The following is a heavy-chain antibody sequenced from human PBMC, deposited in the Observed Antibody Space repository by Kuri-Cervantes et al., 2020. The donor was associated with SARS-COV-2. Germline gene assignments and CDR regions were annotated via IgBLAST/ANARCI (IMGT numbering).Heavy chain of an antibody. CDR2: IYHSGST. Sequence: SETLSLTCTVSGYSISSGYYWGWIRQPPGKGLEWSGSIYHSGSTYYNPSLKSRVTISVDTSKNQFSLKLSSVTAADTAVYYCARANRLFLEWLLYGAGWFDPWGQGTLVTVSS. V-gene: IGHV4-38-2*02. J-gene: IGHJ5*02. D-gene: IGHD3-3*01. CDR1: GYSISSGYY. CDR3: ARANRLFLEWLLYGAGWFDP.